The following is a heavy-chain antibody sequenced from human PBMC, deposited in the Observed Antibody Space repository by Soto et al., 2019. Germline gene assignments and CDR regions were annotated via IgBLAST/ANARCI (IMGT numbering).Heavy chain of an antibody. D-gene: IGHD6-19*01. CDR2: ISAYNGNT. V-gene: IGHV1-18*01. Sequence: GASVKVSCKASGYTFTSYGISWVRQAPGQGLEWMGWISAYNGNTNYAQKLQGRVTMTADTSTSPAYVELRSLRSDDTAVYYCARDQWIAVAGTNCFGPCGHGTRVTVFS. CDR1: GYTFTSYG. J-gene: IGHJ5*02. CDR3: ARDQWIAVAGTNCFGP.